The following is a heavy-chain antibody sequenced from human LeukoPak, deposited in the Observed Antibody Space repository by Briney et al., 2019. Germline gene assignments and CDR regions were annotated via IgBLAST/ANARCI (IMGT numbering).Heavy chain of an antibody. D-gene: IGHD2-2*01. J-gene: IGHJ4*02. CDR1: GGSISSYY. CDR3: AREGGYCSSTICLDLFDY. Sequence: SETLSLTCTVSGGSISSYYWSWIRQPPGKGLEWIGYIYYSGSTNYNPSLKSRVTISVDTSKNQFSLKLSSVTAADTAVYYCAREGGYCSSTICLDLFDYWGQGTLVTVSS. CDR2: IYYSGST. V-gene: IGHV4-59*01.